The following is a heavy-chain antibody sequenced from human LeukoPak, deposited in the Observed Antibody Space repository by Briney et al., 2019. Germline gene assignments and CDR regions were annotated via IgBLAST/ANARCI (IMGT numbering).Heavy chain of an antibody. D-gene: IGHD6-19*01. V-gene: IGHV1-2*02. CDR3: ARDLGRDNSGWYPYFDY. J-gene: IGHJ4*02. CDR1: GYTFTGHY. CDR2: IKPHSGDT. Sequence: ASVKVSFKASGYTFTGHYMHWVRQAPGQGLEWMGWIKPHSGDTNYAQKFQGRVTMTRDTSISTAYMELSSLRSDDTAVYYCARDLGRDNSGWYPYFDYWGRGTLVTVSS.